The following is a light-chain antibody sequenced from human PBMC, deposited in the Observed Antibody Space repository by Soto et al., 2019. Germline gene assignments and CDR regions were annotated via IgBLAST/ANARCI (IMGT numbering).Light chain of an antibody. V-gene: IGKV3-20*01. Sequence: EIVLTQSPGILSLSPGERATLSCRASQSVSSSYLAWYQQKPGQAPRLLIYGESNRATGIPDRFSASGSKTNFNLTIRRLEPEDFAVYYCQQYGSSPPYSFGQGTTLEIK. CDR2: GES. CDR1: QSVSSSY. CDR3: QQYGSSPPYS. J-gene: IGKJ2*01.